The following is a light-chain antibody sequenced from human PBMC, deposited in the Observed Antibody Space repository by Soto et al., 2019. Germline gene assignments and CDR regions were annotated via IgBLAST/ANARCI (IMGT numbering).Light chain of an antibody. CDR2: DAS. V-gene: IGKV3-11*01. Sequence: DIVLTQSPATLSLSPGERATLSCRASQSISNHLAWYQKKPGQAPRLLIYDASNRATGIPARFGGSGSGTDFTLTISSLEPEDFAVYYRLETSGQGTKLEIK. J-gene: IGKJ2*01. CDR3: LET. CDR1: QSISNH.